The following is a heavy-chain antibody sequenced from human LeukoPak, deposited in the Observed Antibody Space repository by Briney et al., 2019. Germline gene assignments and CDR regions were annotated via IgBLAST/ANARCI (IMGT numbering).Heavy chain of an antibody. J-gene: IGHJ4*02. D-gene: IGHD6-13*01. CDR1: GFTFSSYA. V-gene: IGHV3-30*04. CDR3: ARDLIAAAGAGLDY. Sequence: PGRSLRLSCAASGFTFSSYAMRWVRQAPGKGLEWGAVISYDGSNKYYADSVKGRFTISRDNSKNTLYLQMNSLRAEDTAVYYCARDLIAAAGAGLDYWGQGTLVTVAS. CDR2: ISYDGSNK.